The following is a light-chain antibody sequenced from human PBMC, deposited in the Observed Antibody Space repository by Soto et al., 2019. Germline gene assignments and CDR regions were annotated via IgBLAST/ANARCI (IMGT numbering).Light chain of an antibody. CDR3: QQRGRTFWT. V-gene: IGKV3-11*01. CDR2: DTS. CDR1: QNIDTY. J-gene: IGKJ1*01. Sequence: EIWLTQSPPPPVLSLGEKATPSCRTGQNIDTYLVWYQQKPGQPPRLLIYDTSKRATGVPDRFSGSGSGTDFTLTISSLAPEDFAVYYCQQRGRTFWTFGQGTKVDIK.